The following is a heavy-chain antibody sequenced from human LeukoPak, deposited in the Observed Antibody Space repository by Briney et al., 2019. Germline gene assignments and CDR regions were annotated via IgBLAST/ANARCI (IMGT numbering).Heavy chain of an antibody. V-gene: IGHV4-59*01. CDR1: GGSISSYY. CDR2: IYYSGST. J-gene: IGHJ4*02. Sequence: PSETLSLTCTVSGGSISSYYWGWIRQPPGKGLEWIGYIYYSGSTNYNPSLKSRVTISVDTSKNQFSLKLSSVTAADTAVYYCARDNYGSGSYYRDWGQGTLVTVSS. D-gene: IGHD3-10*01. CDR3: ARDNYGSGSYYRD.